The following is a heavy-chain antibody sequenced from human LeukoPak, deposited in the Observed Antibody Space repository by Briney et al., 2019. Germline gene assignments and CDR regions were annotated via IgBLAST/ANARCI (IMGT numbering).Heavy chain of an antibody. CDR3: ARGTLKAAATDFDY. Sequence: GSLRLSCAASGFTFDDYGTSWVRQAPGKGLEWVSGINWNGGSTGYADSVKGRFTISRDNAKNSLYLQMNSLRAEDTALYYCARGTLKAAATDFDYWGQGTLVTVSS. CDR1: GFTFDDYG. V-gene: IGHV3-20*04. D-gene: IGHD6-13*01. J-gene: IGHJ4*02. CDR2: INWNGGST.